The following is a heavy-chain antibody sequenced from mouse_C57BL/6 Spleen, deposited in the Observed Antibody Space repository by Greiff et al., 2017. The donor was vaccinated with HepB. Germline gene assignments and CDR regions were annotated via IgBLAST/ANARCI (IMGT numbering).Heavy chain of an antibody. D-gene: IGHD1-1*01. Sequence: VQLQQSGAELAKPGASVKLSCKASGYTFTSYWMHWVTQRPGKGLEWIGYINPSSGYTKYNQKFKDKATLTADKSSSTAYMQLSSLTYEDSAVDYCAIRGFSCDYWGQGTTLTVSA. J-gene: IGHJ2*01. V-gene: IGHV1-7*01. CDR1: GYTFTSYW. CDR2: INPSSGYT. CDR3: AIRGFSCDY.